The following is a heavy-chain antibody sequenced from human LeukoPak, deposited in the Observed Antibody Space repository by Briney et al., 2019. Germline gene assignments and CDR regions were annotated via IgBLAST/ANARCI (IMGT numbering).Heavy chain of an antibody. Sequence: PGGSLRLSCAASGFTFSSYWMSWVRQAPGEGLERVANIKQDGTEKYYMDSVKGRFSISRDNAKNSLYLQMNALRAEDTAVYYCARDVRPDYWGQGTLVTVST. J-gene: IGHJ4*02. CDR1: GFTFSSYW. CDR2: IKQDGTEK. V-gene: IGHV3-7*04. D-gene: IGHD6-6*01. CDR3: ARDVRPDY.